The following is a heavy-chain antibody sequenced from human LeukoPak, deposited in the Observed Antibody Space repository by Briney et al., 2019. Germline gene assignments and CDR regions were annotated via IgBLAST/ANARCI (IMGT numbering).Heavy chain of an antibody. D-gene: IGHD2-15*01. J-gene: IGHJ4*02. CDR3: ARNRRYCSGGSCFALDY. CDR1: GGSISSYY. Sequence: SETLSLTCTVSGGSISSYYWSWIRQPPGKGLEWIGYIYYSGSTNYNPSLKSRVTISVDTSKNQFSLKLSSVTAADTAVYYCARNRRYCSGGSCFALDYWGQGTLVTVSS. CDR2: IYYSGST. V-gene: IGHV4-59*12.